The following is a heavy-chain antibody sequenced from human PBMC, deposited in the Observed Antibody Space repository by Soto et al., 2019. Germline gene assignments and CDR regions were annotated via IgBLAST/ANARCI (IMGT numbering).Heavy chain of an antibody. CDR1: GGSITSSSYY. CDR3: ARQRTTVVTQAYFDH. J-gene: IGHJ4*02. D-gene: IGHD4-17*01. Sequence: SETLSLTCTVSGGSITSSSYYWGWIRQPPGKGLEWIGGIYYSGRSYYNPSLKSRVTMSVDTSKNQFSLTLNSVTAADAAVYYCARQRTTVVTQAYFDHWGPGTLVTVS. CDR2: IYYSGRS. V-gene: IGHV4-39*01.